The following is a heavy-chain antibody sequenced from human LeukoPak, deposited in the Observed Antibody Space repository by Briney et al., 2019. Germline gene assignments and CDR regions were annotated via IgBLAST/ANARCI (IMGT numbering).Heavy chain of an antibody. CDR2: LYSGGTA. D-gene: IGHD5-12*01. J-gene: IGHJ4*02. Sequence: GGSLRLSCAVSGFTVSGNYMSWVRQAPGKGLERVSVLYSGGTAYYADSVEGRFTISRDNSKNTLYLQMNSLRAEDTAVYYCARGYSGYDPFDYWGQGTLVTVSS. CDR1: GFTVSGNY. V-gene: IGHV3-66*01. CDR3: ARGYSGYDPFDY.